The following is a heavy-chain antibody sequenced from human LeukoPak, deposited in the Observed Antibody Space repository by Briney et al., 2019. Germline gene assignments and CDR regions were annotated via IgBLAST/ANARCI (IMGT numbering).Heavy chain of an antibody. CDR1: GFTFSSYA. Sequence: PGGSLRLSCAASGFTFSSYAMHWVRQAPGKGLEWVIFISYDGSNKYYADSVKGRFTISRDNSKNTLYLQMNSLRAEDTAMYYCARGGVVGAPYYFDYWGQGTLVTVSS. J-gene: IGHJ4*02. CDR3: ARGGVVGAPYYFDY. CDR2: ISYDGSNK. D-gene: IGHD1-26*01. V-gene: IGHV3-30-3*01.